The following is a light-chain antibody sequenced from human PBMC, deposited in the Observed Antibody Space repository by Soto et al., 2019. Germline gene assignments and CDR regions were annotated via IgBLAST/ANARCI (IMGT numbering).Light chain of an antibody. V-gene: IGKV3-20*01. Sequence: VLTQSPGTLSFSPGERATLSCRASQTVRNNYLAWYQQKPGQPPKLLIYDACSRATGIPDRFSGVGAGTDFILTISRLEPDDFAVYYCQQFSSYPRTVGGGTKVAIK. CDR3: QQFSSYPRT. CDR1: QTVRNNY. J-gene: IGKJ4*01. CDR2: DAC.